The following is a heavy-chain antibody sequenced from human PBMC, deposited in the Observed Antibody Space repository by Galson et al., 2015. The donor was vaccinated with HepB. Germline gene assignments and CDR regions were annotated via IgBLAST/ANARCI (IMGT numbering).Heavy chain of an antibody. V-gene: IGHV3-11*01. Sequence: SLRLSCAASGFTFSDYYMSWIRQAPGKGPEWVSYITSSGTTTYYADSVKGRLTISRDNAKNSLYLQMNSLRVEDTAVYYCARDFGHCRISTSCYTRWFSGLWGRGTLVTVSS. CDR2: ITSSGTTT. CDR1: GFTFSDYY. CDR3: ARDFGHCRISTSCYTRWFSGL. J-gene: IGHJ2*01. D-gene: IGHD2-2*02.